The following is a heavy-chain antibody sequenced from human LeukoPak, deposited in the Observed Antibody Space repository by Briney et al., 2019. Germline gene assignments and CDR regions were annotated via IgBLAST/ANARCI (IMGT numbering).Heavy chain of an antibody. J-gene: IGHJ5*02. CDR3: ARDQSVAVWFGELLSGS. D-gene: IGHD3-10*01. V-gene: IGHV3-21*01. Sequence: GGSLRLSCAASGFTFSSYSMNWVRQAPGKGLEWVSSISSSSSYIYYADSVKGRFTISRDNAKNSLYLQMDSLRAEDTAVYYCARDQSVAVWFGELLSGSWGQGTLVTVSS. CDR1: GFTFSSYS. CDR2: ISSSSSYI.